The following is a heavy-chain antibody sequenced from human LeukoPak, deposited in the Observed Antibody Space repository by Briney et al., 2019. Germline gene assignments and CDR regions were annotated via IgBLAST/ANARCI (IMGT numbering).Heavy chain of an antibody. CDR2: INPNSGGT. CDR1: GYTFTGYY. Sequence: ASVKVSCKASGYTFTGYYMHWVRQAPGQGLEWMLWINPNSGGTEYAQKFQGSVTMTRDTSISTAYMELSRLTSADTAVYYCARDSSGYFDASLYFQHWGQGTLVTVSS. D-gene: IGHD3-22*01. V-gene: IGHV1-2*02. J-gene: IGHJ1*01. CDR3: ARDSSGYFDASLYFQH.